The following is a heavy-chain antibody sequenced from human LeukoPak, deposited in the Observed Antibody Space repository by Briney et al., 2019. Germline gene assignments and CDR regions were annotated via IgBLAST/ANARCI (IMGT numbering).Heavy chain of an antibody. V-gene: IGHV3-66*02. J-gene: IGHJ4*02. D-gene: IGHD1-26*01. Sequence: PGGSLRLSCAASGFTLSSNYMSWVRQAPGKGLEWVSVIYSGGSTYYADSVKGRFTISRDKSKNTLYLQMNSLRAEDTAVYYCARDTSGSYYFDYWGQGTLVTVSS. CDR2: IYSGGST. CDR3: ARDTSGSYYFDY. CDR1: GFTLSSNY.